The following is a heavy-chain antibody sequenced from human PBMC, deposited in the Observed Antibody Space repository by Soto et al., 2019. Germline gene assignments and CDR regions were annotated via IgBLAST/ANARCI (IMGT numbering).Heavy chain of an antibody. CDR2: IYYSGST. Sequence: SETLSLTCTVSGGSISSYYWSWIRQPPGKGLEWIGYIYYSGSTNYNPSLKSRVTISVDTSKNQFSLKLSSVTAADTAVYYCARVSTAVAGSHYYYYYGMDVWGQGTTVTVSS. CDR3: ARVSTAVAGSHYYYYYGMDV. D-gene: IGHD6-19*01. CDR1: GGSISSYY. V-gene: IGHV4-59*01. J-gene: IGHJ6*02.